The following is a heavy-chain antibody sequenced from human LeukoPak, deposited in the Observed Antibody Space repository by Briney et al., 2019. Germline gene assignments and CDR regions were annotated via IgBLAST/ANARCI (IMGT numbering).Heavy chain of an antibody. CDR3: ARAASREANSRGDYFDY. CDR2: ISSSGSTI. J-gene: IGHJ4*02. D-gene: IGHD1-26*01. Sequence: GGSLRLSCAASGFTFSDYYMSWIRQAPGKGLEWVSYISSSGSTIYYADSVKGRFTISRDNSKNTLYLQMNSLRAEDTAVYYCARAASREANSRGDYFDYWGQGTLVTVSS. V-gene: IGHV3-11*04. CDR1: GFTFSDYY.